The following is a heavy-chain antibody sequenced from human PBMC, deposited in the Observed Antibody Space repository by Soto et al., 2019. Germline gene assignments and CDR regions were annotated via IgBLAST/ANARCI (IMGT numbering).Heavy chain of an antibody. D-gene: IGHD3-10*02. V-gene: IGHV4-59*02. CDR2: ISHTGYT. J-gene: IGHJ4*02. CDR3: ARGQLLFAY. CDR1: DASVSKYY. Sequence: PWDTLSLTCSVSDASVSKYYGSWMRQPPGKGLEWIGYISHTGYTSYNPSLERRLTISMDKSKNQLSLNLNSVTTADTAVYYCARGQLLFAYWGQGTPVTVS.